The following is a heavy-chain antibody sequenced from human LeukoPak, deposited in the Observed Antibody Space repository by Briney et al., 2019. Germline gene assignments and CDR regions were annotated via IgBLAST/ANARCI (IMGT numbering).Heavy chain of an antibody. CDR3: ARRHISSGWSFDH. V-gene: IGHV4-4*07. D-gene: IGHD6-19*01. CDR2: IHTSGST. J-gene: IGHJ4*02. Sequence: PSETLSLTCTVSGGSISNYHWSWIRQPAGKGLEWIGQIHTSGSTNYNPPLKSRVSMSIDTPENQLSLTIRSVTAADTAIYYCARRHISSGWSFDHWGQGTLVPVSS. CDR1: GGSISNYH.